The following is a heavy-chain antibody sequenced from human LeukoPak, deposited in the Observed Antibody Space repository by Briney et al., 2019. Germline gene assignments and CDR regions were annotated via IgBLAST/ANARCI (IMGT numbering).Heavy chain of an antibody. CDR3: ARLTSAVAGSPNP. CDR1: GGSISSSSYY. CDR2: IYYSGST. Sequence: PSETLSLTCTVSGGSISSSSYYWGWIRQPPGKGLEWIGSIYYSGSTYYNPSLKSRVTISVDTSKNQFSLKQSSVTAADTAVYYCARLTSAVAGSPNPWGQGTLVTVSS. J-gene: IGHJ5*02. D-gene: IGHD6-19*01. V-gene: IGHV4-39*01.